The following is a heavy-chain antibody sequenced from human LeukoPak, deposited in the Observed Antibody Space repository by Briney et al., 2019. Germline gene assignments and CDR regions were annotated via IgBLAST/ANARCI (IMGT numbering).Heavy chain of an antibody. V-gene: IGHV4-39*07. CDR2: IYYSGST. D-gene: IGHD3-10*01. Sequence: SETLSLTCTVSGGSISSSSYYWGWIRQPPGKGLEWIGSIYYSGSTYYNPSLKSRVTISVDTSKNQFSLKLSSVTAADTAVYYCARDPRGPRRRGNYFDYWGQGTLVTVSS. CDR1: GGSISSSSYY. J-gene: IGHJ4*02. CDR3: ARDPRGPRRRGNYFDY.